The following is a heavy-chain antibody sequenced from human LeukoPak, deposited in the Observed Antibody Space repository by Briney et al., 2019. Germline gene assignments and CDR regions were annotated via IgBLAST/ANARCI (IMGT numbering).Heavy chain of an antibody. CDR2: ISGSGGST. J-gene: IGHJ4*02. CDR1: GFTFSSYS. Sequence: GGSLRLSCAASGFTFSSYSMNWVRQAPGKGLEWVSAISGSGGSTYYADSVKGRFTISRGNSKNTLYLQMNSLRAEDTAVYYCARDPSGSYYTHFDYWGQGTLVTVSS. CDR3: ARDPSGSYYTHFDY. V-gene: IGHV3-23*01. D-gene: IGHD1-26*01.